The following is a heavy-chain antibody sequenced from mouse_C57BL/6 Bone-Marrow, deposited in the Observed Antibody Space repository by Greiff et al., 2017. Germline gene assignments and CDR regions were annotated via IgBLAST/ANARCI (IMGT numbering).Heavy chain of an antibody. J-gene: IGHJ4*01. CDR2: INPNNGGT. D-gene: IGHD3-2*02. CDR1: GYTFTDYN. Sequence: EVQLQQSGPELVKPGASVKMSCKASGYTFTDYNMHWVKQSHGKSLEWIGYINPNNGGTSYNQKFKGKATLTVNKSSSPAYMELRSLTSEDSAVYYCASSSGYGGAMDYWGQGTSVTVSS. CDR3: ASSSGYGGAMDY. V-gene: IGHV1-22*01.